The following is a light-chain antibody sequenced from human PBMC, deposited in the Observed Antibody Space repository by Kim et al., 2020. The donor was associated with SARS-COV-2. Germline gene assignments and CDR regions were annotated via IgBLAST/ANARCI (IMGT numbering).Light chain of an antibody. Sequence: PGKTARITCGGNDIGSKSVHWYQQKPGQAPVLVIYYDRERPSAMPERFSGSNSGNTATLTISRVEAGDEADYYCQLWDRTSDHRVFGGGTQLTVL. V-gene: IGLV3-21*04. CDR1: DIGSKS. J-gene: IGLJ3*02. CDR2: YDR. CDR3: QLWDRTSDHRV.